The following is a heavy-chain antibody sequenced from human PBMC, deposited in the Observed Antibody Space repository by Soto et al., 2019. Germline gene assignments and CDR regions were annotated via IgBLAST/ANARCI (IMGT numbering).Heavy chain of an antibody. CDR1: GYSFTSYF. CDR3: ARAPYSSSSFFFDY. V-gene: IGHV1-46*01. Sequence: ASVKVSCKASGYSFTSYFMHWVRQAPGQGLEWMGIIHPRGGSTNYAQRFQDRLTMAWDTSTSTVYMELSSLRSDDTAVYYCARAPYSSSSFFFDYWGQGTPVTVSS. J-gene: IGHJ4*02. CDR2: IHPRGGST. D-gene: IGHD6-6*01.